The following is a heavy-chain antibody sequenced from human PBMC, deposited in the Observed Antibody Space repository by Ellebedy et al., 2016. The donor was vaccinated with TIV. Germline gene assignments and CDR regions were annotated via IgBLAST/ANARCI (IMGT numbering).Heavy chain of an antibody. D-gene: IGHD3-3*01. CDR1: GFTFSSYP. Sequence: GESLKISCAASGFTFSSYPMTWVRQAPGKGLEWVAFINPDGNEKYYVDSIKGRFTISRDNAKNSLYLQMNSLRAEDTAIYYCSTVEWYRSDYWGQGSLVTVSS. CDR2: INPDGNEK. CDR3: STVEWYRSDY. V-gene: IGHV3-7*01. J-gene: IGHJ4*02.